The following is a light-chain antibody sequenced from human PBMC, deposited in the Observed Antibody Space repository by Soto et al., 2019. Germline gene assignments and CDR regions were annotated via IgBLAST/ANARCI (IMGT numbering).Light chain of an antibody. V-gene: IGKV4-1*01. CDR3: QQYYSSPLT. Sequence: DSVMTHFKDSLAVSLGERATIKCRSSQSVLYNSNNKNYLAWYQQKPGQPPKLLIYWASTRDAGVPDRFSGSGSGTDFTLTISSLQAEDVAVYYCQQYYSSPLTFGGGTKVDIK. CDR2: WAS. CDR1: QSVLYNSNNKNY. J-gene: IGKJ4*01.